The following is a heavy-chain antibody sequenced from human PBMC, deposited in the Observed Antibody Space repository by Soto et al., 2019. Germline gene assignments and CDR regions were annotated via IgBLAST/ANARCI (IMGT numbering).Heavy chain of an antibody. Sequence: QVQLVQSGAEVKKPGSSVKVSCKASGGTFSSYAISWVRQAPGQGLEWMGGIIPIFGTANYAQKFQGRVTITADESTSTAYLELSSLRCEATAVSDCARDPTLGECSGGSGRRPYNWFDPWGQGTLVTVSS. D-gene: IGHD2-15*01. J-gene: IGHJ5*02. CDR3: ARDPTLGECSGGSGRRPYNWFDP. CDR2: IIPIFGTA. CDR1: GGTFSSYA. V-gene: IGHV1-69*01.